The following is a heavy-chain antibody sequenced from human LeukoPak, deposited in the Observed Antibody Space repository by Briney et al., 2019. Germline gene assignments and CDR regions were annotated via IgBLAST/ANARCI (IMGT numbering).Heavy chain of an antibody. CDR3: VRGTREGYSYGRYYFDY. V-gene: IGHV1-2*02. J-gene: IGHJ4*02. CDR2: INPNSGGT. D-gene: IGHD5-18*01. CDR1: GYTFNGYY. Sequence: ASVKVSCKASGYTFNGYYMHWVRQAPGQGLEWMGWINPNSGGTNYAQKFQGRVTMTRDTSISTAYMEMSRLRSDDTAVYYCVRGTREGYSYGRYYFDYWGQGILVTVSS.